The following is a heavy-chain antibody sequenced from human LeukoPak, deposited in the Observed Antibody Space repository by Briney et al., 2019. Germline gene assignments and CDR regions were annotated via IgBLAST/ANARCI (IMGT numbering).Heavy chain of an antibody. V-gene: IGHV4-4*02. Sequence: PSGTLSLTCAVSGGSISSSNWWSWVRQPPGKGLEWIGEIYHSGSTNYNPSLKSRVTISVDKSKNQFSLKLSSVTAADTAVYYCAPRADIAAAGTPAHSWGQGTMVTVSS. CDR1: GGSISSSNW. CDR3: APRADIAAAGTPAHS. D-gene: IGHD6-13*01. J-gene: IGHJ3*01. CDR2: IYHSGST.